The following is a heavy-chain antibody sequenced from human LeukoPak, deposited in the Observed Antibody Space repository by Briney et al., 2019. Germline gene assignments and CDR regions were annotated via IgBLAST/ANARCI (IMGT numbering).Heavy chain of an antibody. CDR2: AGGSGVTT. V-gene: IGHV3-23*01. CDR1: GFTFSNFA. Sequence: GGSLRLSCIASGFTFSNFAMSWVRQAPGKGLELVSGAGGSGVTTYYADSVKGRFTISRDNSKNTLYLQMNSLRAEDTAVYYCAKLVGGYGSGSQFDYWGQGTLVTVSS. J-gene: IGHJ4*02. CDR3: AKLVGGYGSGSQFDY. D-gene: IGHD3-10*01.